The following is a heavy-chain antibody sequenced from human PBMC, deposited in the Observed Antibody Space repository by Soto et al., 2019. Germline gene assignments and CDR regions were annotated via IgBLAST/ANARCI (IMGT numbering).Heavy chain of an antibody. D-gene: IGHD6-19*01. Sequence: PGESLKISCKGSGYSFTSYWISWVRQMPGKGLEWMGRIDPSDSYTNYSPSFQGHVTISADKSISTAYLQWSSLKASDTAMYYCARQSIGSGWSDAFDIWGQGTMVTVSS. CDR3: ARQSIGSGWSDAFDI. CDR1: GYSFTSYW. V-gene: IGHV5-10-1*01. J-gene: IGHJ3*02. CDR2: IDPSDSYT.